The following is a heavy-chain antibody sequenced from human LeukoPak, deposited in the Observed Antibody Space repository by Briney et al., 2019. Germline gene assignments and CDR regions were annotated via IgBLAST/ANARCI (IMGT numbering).Heavy chain of an antibody. CDR2: ISGSGGST. D-gene: IGHD3-22*01. V-gene: IGHV3-23*01. Sequence: GGSLRLSCAASGFTFSSYATSWVRQAPGKGLEWVSAISGSGGSTYYADSVKGRFTISRDNSKNTLYLQMNSLRAEDTAVYYCAKVPTPYYYDSSGPSDSFSYWGQGTLVTVSS. CDR3: AKVPTPYYYDSSGPSDSFSY. CDR1: GFTFSSYA. J-gene: IGHJ4*02.